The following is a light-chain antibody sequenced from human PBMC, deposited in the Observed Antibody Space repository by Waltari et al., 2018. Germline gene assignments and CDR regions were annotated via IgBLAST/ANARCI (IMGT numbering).Light chain of an antibody. CDR1: ETISNW. CDR2: RAS. Sequence: DIQMTQSPSTLSASVGDRVTITCRASETISNWLAWYQQKPGKAPKLLIYRASNLQSGVPSRFSGRGSGTEFTLTISSLQPDDFATYYCQQYNSYSYTFGQGTKLEIK. J-gene: IGKJ2*01. CDR3: QQYNSYSYT. V-gene: IGKV1-5*03.